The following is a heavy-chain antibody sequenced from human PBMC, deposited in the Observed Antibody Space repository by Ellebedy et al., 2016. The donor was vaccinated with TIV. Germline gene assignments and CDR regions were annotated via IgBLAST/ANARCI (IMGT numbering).Heavy chain of an antibody. CDR2: MNPNSGDT. D-gene: IGHD2-21*02. J-gene: IGHJ6*03. V-gene: IGHV1-8*01. CDR1: GYTFTNYD. CDR3: ARDRLTSGHYYMDV. Sequence: AASVKVSCKASGYTFTNYDVNWVRQAPGQGLAWMGWMNPNSGDTGYAQEFQGRVTMTRNTSISTAYMELSYLRSEDTAIYYCARDRLTSGHYYMDVWGNGTTVTVSS.